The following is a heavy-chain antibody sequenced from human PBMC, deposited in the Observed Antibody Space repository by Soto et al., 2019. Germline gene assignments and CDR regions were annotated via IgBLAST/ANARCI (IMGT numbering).Heavy chain of an antibody. J-gene: IGHJ4*02. D-gene: IGHD2-2*01. V-gene: IGHV1-69*13. CDR3: ASNGPYQHFDY. Sequence: GASVKVSCKASGGTFSSYAISWVRQAPGQGLEWMGGIIPIFGTANYAQKFQGRVTITADESTSTAYMELSSLRSEDTAVYYCASNGPYQHFDYWGQGTLVTVSS. CDR1: GGTFSSYA. CDR2: IIPIFGTA.